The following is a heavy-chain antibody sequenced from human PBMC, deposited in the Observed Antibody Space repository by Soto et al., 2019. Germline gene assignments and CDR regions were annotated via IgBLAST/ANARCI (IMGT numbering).Heavy chain of an antibody. Sequence: EVQLVESGGGLVKPGGSLRLSCAASGFTFSSYSMNWVRQAPGKGLEWVSSISSSSSYIYYAASVKGRFTISRDNAKNSLYLQMNSLRAEDTAVYYCARDDPGCFDIWGQGTMVTVSS. CDR3: ARDDPGCFDI. V-gene: IGHV3-21*01. CDR2: ISSSSSYI. J-gene: IGHJ3*02. CDR1: GFTFSSYS.